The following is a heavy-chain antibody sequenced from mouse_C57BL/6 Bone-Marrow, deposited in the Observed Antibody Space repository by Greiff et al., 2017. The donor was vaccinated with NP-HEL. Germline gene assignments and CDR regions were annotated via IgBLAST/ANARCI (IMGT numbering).Heavy chain of an antibody. CDR2: ISYDGSN. CDR1: GYSITSGYY. V-gene: IGHV3-6*01. Sequence: EVQVVESGPGLVKPSQSLSLTCSVTGYSITSGYYWNWIRQFPGNKLEWMGYISYDGSNNYNPSLKNRISITRDTSKNQFFLKLNSVTTEDTATYYCARGITTVEDYYAMDYWGQGTSVTVSS. D-gene: IGHD1-1*01. CDR3: ARGITTVEDYYAMDY. J-gene: IGHJ4*01.